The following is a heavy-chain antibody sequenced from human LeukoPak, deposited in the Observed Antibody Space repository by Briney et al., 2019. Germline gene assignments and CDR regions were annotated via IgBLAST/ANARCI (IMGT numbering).Heavy chain of an antibody. V-gene: IGHV4-61*02. CDR2: IYTSGST. Sequence: PSETLSLTCTVSGGSISSGSYYWSWIRQPAGKGLEWIGRIYTSGSTNYNPSLKSRVTISVDTSKNQFSLKLSSVTAADTAVYYCAYYGSGTMGYYFDYWGQGTLVTVSS. CDR3: AYYGSGTMGYYFDY. J-gene: IGHJ4*02. CDR1: GGSISSGSYY. D-gene: IGHD3-10*01.